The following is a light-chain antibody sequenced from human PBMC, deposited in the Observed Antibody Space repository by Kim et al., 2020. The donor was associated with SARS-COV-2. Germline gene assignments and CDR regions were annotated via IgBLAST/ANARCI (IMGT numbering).Light chain of an antibody. J-gene: IGKJ5*01. CDR1: QDISND. Sequence: ASVGDRVTITCRASQDISNDLGWYQQKPVRAPRRLIYGASTLQSGVPSRFSGSGSGTEFTLTISSLQPEDFATYFCLQHNTYPITFGQGTRLEIK. CDR2: GAS. CDR3: LQHNTYPIT. V-gene: IGKV1-17*01.